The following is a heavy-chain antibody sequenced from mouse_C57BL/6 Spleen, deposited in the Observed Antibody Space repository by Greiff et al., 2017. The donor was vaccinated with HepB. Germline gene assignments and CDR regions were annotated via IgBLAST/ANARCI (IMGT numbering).Heavy chain of an antibody. CDR2: INPSTGGT. D-gene: IGHD1-1*01. CDR3: ARSHYYGSSYIDY. Sequence: VQLQQSGPELVKPGASVKISCKASGYSFTGHYMNWVKQSPEKSLEWIGEINPSTGGTTYNQKFKAKATLTVDKSSSTAYMQLKSLTSEDSAVYYCARSHYYGSSYIDYWGQGTTLTVSS. J-gene: IGHJ2*01. V-gene: IGHV1-42*01. CDR1: GYSFTGHY.